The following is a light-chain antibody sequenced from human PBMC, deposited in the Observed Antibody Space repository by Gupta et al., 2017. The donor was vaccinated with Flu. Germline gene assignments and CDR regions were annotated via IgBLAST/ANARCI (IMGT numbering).Light chain of an antibody. V-gene: IGKV3-15*01. CDR3: QQYNYWHRYT. CDR1: VFSSH. J-gene: IGKJ2*01. Sequence: LSLSPGHIRLPLRRAQNVFSSHLTWFQPKPGPAPRLLLYGASNRVPGVPDRFSGSGSGTDFILTISGRQTEAFAVYYCQQYNYWHRYTFGQGTKLDIK. CDR2: GAS.